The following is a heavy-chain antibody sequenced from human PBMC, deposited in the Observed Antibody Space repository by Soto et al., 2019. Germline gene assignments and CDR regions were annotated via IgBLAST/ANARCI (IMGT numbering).Heavy chain of an antibody. CDR1: GFTFSSYS. V-gene: IGHV3-21*01. J-gene: IGHJ4*02. Sequence: GGSLRLSCAASGFTFSSYSMNWVRQAPGKGLEWVSSISSSSSYIYYADSVKGRFTISRDNAKNSLYLQMNSLRAEDTAVYYCARVYSGYDALDYWGQGTLVTVSS. CDR2: ISSSSSYI. CDR3: ARVYSGYDALDY. D-gene: IGHD5-12*01.